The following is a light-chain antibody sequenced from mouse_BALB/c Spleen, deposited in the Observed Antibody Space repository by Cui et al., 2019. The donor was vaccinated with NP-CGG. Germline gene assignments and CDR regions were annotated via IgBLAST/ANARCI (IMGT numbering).Light chain of an antibody. CDR2: GTN. CDR3: ALWYSNHWV. CDR1: TGAVTTSNY. Sequence: QALVTQDSPPTTSPGETVTLTCRSSTGAVTTSNYANWVQEKPDHLFTGLIGGTNNRAPGVPARFSGSLIGDKAALTITGAQTEDEAIYFCALWYSNHWVFGGGTKLTVL. J-gene: IGLJ1*01. V-gene: IGLV1*01.